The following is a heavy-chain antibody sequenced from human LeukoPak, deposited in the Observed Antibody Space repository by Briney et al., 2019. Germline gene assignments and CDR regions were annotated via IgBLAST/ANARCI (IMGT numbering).Heavy chain of an antibody. CDR2: IKQDGSEK. CDR3: ARRGPYYDFDY. Sequence: GGSLRLSSAASGFTISTNYMSWVRQAPGKGLEWVANIKQDGSEKYYVDSVKGRFTISRDNAKDSLYLQMNSLRAEDTAVYYCARRGPYYDFDYWGQGTLVTVSS. J-gene: IGHJ4*02. V-gene: IGHV3-7*04. D-gene: IGHD3-22*01. CDR1: GFTISTNY.